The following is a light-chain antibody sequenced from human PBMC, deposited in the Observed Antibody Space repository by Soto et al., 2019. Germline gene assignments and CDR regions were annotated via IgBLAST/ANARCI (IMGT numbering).Light chain of an antibody. Sequence: QSALAQPASVSGSPGQSITISCTGTSSDVGPYGYVSWYQQHPGKAPQLMIYAVSNRPSGVSNRFSASKSGNTASLFISGLQAEDEADYYCSSYTSDSSYVFGSGTKVTVL. CDR3: SSYTSDSSYV. V-gene: IGLV2-14*01. CDR2: AVS. CDR1: SSDVGPYGY. J-gene: IGLJ1*01.